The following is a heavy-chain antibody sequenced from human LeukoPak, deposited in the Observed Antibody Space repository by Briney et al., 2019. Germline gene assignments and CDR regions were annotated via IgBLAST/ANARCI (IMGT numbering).Heavy chain of an antibody. V-gene: IGHV4-59*06. CDR3: ARDTIFGVVIL. CDR1: GGSISSYY. J-gene: IGHJ4*02. Sequence: SGTLSLTCTVSGGSISSYYWSWIRQPPGKGLEWIGYIYYSGSTYYNPSLKSRVTISVDTSKNQFSLKLSSVTAADTAVYYCARDTIFGVVILWGQGTLVTVSS. CDR2: IYYSGST. D-gene: IGHD3-3*01.